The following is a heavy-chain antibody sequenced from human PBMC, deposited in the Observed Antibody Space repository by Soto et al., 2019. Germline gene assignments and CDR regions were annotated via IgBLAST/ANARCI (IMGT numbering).Heavy chain of an antibody. CDR2: IIPIFGTA. CDR3: ARDRGIAAAGSSNWFDP. J-gene: IGHJ5*02. Sequence: QVQLVQSGAEVKKSGSSVKVSCKASGGTFSSYAISWVRQAPGQGLEWMGGIIPIFGTANYAQKFQGRVTITADESTSTAYMELSSLRSEDTAVYYCARDRGIAAAGSSNWFDPWGQGTLVTVSS. D-gene: IGHD6-13*01. CDR1: GGTFSSYA. V-gene: IGHV1-69*01.